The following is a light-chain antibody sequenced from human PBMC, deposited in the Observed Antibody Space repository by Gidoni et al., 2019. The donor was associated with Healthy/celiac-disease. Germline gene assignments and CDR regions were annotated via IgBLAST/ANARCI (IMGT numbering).Light chain of an antibody. J-gene: IGKJ3*01. CDR1: QGIRND. CDR2: ATS. V-gene: IGKV1-6*01. CDR3: LQDYNYPFT. Sequence: AIQMTQPPSSLSASVGDRVTITCRASQGIRNDLGWYQQKPGQAPKLLIYATSSLQSGVPSRFSGSGSGTDFTLTISSLQPEDFATYYYLQDYNYPFTFGPGTKVDIK.